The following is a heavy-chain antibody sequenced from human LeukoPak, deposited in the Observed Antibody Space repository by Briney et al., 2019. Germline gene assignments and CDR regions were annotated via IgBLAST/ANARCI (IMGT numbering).Heavy chain of an antibody. Sequence: PGGSLRLSCAASGFTFSNYWMTWVRQAPGKGLEWVANINQDGSDKYYVDSVKGRFSISRDNTKNSLFLQMNSLRDEDTAVYYCVVTRTWGDHWGEGTLVTVSS. CDR3: VVTRTWGDH. CDR2: INQDGSDK. J-gene: IGHJ4*02. D-gene: IGHD2-21*01. CDR1: GFTFSNYW. V-gene: IGHV3-7*03.